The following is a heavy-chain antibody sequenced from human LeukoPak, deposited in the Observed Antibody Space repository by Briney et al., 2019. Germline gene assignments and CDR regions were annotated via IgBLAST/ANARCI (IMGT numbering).Heavy chain of an antibody. CDR1: AFTFSSHS. J-gene: IGHJ4*02. Sequence: GGSLRLSCAASAFTFSSHSMNWVRQAPGKGLEWVAVIWYDGNNKYYADSVKGRFTISRDSSKDTMYLQMNSLRAEDTAVYYCAREHTTVTSLLDYWGQGTLVTVSS. CDR3: AREHTTVTSLLDY. D-gene: IGHD4-17*01. CDR2: IWYDGNNK. V-gene: IGHV3-33*08.